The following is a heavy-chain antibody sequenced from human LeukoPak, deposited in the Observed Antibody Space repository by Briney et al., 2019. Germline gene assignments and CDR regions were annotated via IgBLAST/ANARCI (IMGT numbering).Heavy chain of an antibody. D-gene: IGHD6-6*01. Sequence: GGSLRLSCAASGFTFSSYGMHWVRQAPGKGLEWVAVIWYDGSNKYYADSVKGRFTISRDNSKNTLYLQMNSLRAEDTAVYYCAREGRIAARKTQTNWFDPWGQGTLVTVSS. CDR2: IWYDGSNK. J-gene: IGHJ5*02. CDR1: GFTFSSYG. V-gene: IGHV3-33*01. CDR3: AREGRIAARKTQTNWFDP.